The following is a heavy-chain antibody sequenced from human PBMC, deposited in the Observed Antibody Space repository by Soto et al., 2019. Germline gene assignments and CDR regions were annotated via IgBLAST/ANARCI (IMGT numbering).Heavy chain of an antibody. D-gene: IGHD3-10*01. V-gene: IGHV3-23*01. J-gene: IGHJ4*02. CDR3: ASSMVRGVITVDY. CDR2: ISGSGGST. CDR1: GFTFSSYA. Sequence: EVQLLESGGGLVQPGGSLRLSCAASGFTFSSYAMSWVRQAPGKGLEWVSAISGSGGSTYYADSVKGQFTISRDNSKNTLYLQMNSLRAEDTAVYYCASSMVRGVITVDYWGQGTLVTVSS.